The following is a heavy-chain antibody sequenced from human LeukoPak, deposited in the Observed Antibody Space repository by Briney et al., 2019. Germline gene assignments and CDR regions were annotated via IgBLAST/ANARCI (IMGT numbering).Heavy chain of an antibody. CDR3: ARDQDILTGYPDAFDI. V-gene: IGHV7-4-1*02. D-gene: IGHD3-9*01. Sequence: ASVKVSCKASGYTFTSYAMNWVRQAPGQGLEWMGWINTNTGNPTYAQGFTGRFVFSLDTSVSTAYLQISSLKAEDTAVYYCARDQDILTGYPDAFDIWGQGTMVTVSS. J-gene: IGHJ3*02. CDR2: INTNTGNP. CDR1: GYTFTSYA.